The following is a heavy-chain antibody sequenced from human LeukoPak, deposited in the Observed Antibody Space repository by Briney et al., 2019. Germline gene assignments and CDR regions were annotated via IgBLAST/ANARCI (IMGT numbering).Heavy chain of an antibody. V-gene: IGHV4-59*01. Sequence: SETLSFTCTVSGGSISSYYWSWIRQPPGKGLEWIGYIYYSGSTNYNPSLKSRVTISVDTSKNQFSLKLSSVTAADTAVYYCARNFGDYWGQGTLVTVSS. CDR1: GGSISSYY. D-gene: IGHD3-16*01. J-gene: IGHJ4*02. CDR2: IYYSGST. CDR3: ARNFGDY.